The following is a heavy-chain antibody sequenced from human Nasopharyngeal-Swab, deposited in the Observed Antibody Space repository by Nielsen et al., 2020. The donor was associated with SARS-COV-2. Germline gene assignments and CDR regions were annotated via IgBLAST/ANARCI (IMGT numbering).Heavy chain of an antibody. CDR2: IYYSWNT. CDR1: AGSVSSYY. Sequence: SETLSLTCTVSAGSVSSYYWSWIRQSPGKGLEWIGYIYYSWNTNYNPSLKSRVTISVDTSKKQCSLKLSYVTAADTAVYYCARRDPSGGFDYWGQGTRVTVSS. J-gene: IGHJ4*02. V-gene: IGHV4-59*08. CDR3: ARRDPSGGFDY. D-gene: IGHD3-16*01.